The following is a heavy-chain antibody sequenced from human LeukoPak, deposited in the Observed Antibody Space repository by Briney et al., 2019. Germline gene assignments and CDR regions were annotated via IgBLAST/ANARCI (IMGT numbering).Heavy chain of an antibody. CDR2: ISAYNGNT. J-gene: IGHJ4*02. V-gene: IGHV1-18*01. D-gene: IGHD3-22*01. CDR1: GYTFTSYG. Sequence: ASVKVSCKASGYTFTSYGISWVRQAPGQGLEWMGWISAYNGNTNYAQRLQGRVTMTTDTSTTTAYMELRSLRSDDTAVYYCARDLSHRYNYDSRGYYILFDHWGQGTLVTVSS. CDR3: ARDLSHRYNYDSRGYYILFDH.